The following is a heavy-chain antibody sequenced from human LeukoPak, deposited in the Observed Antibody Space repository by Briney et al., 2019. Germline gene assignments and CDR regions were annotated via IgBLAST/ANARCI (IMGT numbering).Heavy chain of an antibody. CDR2: IIPIFGTA. D-gene: IGHD5-18*01. V-gene: IGHV1-69*06. Sequence: EASVKVSCKASGGTFSSYAISWVRQAPGQGLEWMGGIIPIFGTANYAQKFQGRVTITADKSTSTAYMELSSLRSEDTAVYYCARCGYSYEEPQPFDPWGQGTLVTVSS. J-gene: IGHJ5*02. CDR3: ARCGYSYEEPQPFDP. CDR1: GGTFSSYA.